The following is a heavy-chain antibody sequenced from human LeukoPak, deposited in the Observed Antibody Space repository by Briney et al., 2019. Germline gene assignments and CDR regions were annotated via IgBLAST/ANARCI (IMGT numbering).Heavy chain of an antibody. CDR1: GFSFISFA. CDR2: ISGSGGST. V-gene: IGHV3-23*01. Sequence: GGSLRLSCTASGFSFISFAMSWVRQAPGKGLEWVSAISGSGGSTYYADSVKGRFTISRDNSKNTLYLQMNSLRAEDTAVYYCASHCSSTSCFGYWGQGTLVTVSS. CDR3: ASHCSSTSCFGY. J-gene: IGHJ4*02. D-gene: IGHD2-2*01.